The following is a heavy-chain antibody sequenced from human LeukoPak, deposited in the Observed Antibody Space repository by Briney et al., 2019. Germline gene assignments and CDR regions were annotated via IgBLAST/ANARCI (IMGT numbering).Heavy chain of an antibody. CDR2: IIPIFGIA. D-gene: IGHD2-2*01. Sequence: SVKVSCKASGGTFSSYAISWVRQAPGQGLEWMGRIIPIFGIANYAQKFQGRVTITADKSTSTAYMELSSLRSEDTAVYYCVHIVVVPAAIGDYYYYDMDVWGQGTTVTVSS. J-gene: IGHJ6*02. V-gene: IGHV1-69*04. CDR1: GGTFSSYA. CDR3: VHIVVVPAAIGDYYYYDMDV.